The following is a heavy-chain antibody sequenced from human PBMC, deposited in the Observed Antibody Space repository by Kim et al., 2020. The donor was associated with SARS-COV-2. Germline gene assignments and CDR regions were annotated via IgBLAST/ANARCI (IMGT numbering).Heavy chain of an antibody. D-gene: IGHD3-9*01. CDR1: GGSISSSNW. CDR3: ASLPKENPPDYDILTGTNDNSVEGMDV. Sequence: SETLSLTCAVSGGSISSSNWWSWVRQPPGKGLEWIGEIYHSGSTNYNPSLKSRVTISVDKSKNQFSLKLSSVTAADTAVYYCASLPKENPPDYDILTGTNDNSVEGMDVWGQGTTVTVSS. V-gene: IGHV4-4*02. J-gene: IGHJ6*02. CDR2: IYHSGST.